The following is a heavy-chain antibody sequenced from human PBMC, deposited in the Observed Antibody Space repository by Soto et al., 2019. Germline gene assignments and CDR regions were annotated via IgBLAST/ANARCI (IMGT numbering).Heavy chain of an antibody. CDR3: AKDTSGRLYDYIWGSYRYGYFDY. Sequence: EVQLLESGGGLVQPGGSLRLSCAASGFTFSSYAMSWVRQAPGKGLEWVSAISGSGGSTYYADYVKGRFTISRDNSNNTLYLHMNSLRAEDTDVYYCAKDTSGRLYDYIWGSYRYGYFDYWGQGTMVTVSS. J-gene: IGHJ4*02. D-gene: IGHD3-16*02. CDR1: GFTFSSYA. V-gene: IGHV3-23*01. CDR2: ISGSGGST.